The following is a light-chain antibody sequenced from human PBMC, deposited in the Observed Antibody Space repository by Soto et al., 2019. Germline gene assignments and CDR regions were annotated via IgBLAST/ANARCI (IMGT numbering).Light chain of an antibody. CDR2: WAS. V-gene: IGKV4-1*01. CDR3: QQYYSTPPIT. J-gene: IGKJ5*01. Sequence: DIVMTQSPDSLAVSLGERATINCKSSQSVLYSSNNKNYLAWYQQKPGQPPKLLIYWASTRESGVPDRFSGSGYGTDFTLTISSLQAEDVAVYYCQQYYSTPPITFGQGTRLEIK. CDR1: QSVLYSSNNKNY.